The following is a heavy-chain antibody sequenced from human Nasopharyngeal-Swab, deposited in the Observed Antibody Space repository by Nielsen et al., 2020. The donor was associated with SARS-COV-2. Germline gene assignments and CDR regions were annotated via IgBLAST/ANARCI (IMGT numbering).Heavy chain of an antibody. D-gene: IGHD2-2*01. CDR1: GFTFSSYA. CDR3: AKAFIVVVPAAQEWFDP. V-gene: IGHV3-23*01. Sequence: GGSLRPSCAASGFTFSSYAMSWVRQAPGKGLEWVSAISGSGGSTYYADSVKGRFTISRDNSKNTLYLQMNSLRAEDTAVYYCAKAFIVVVPAAQEWFDPWGQGTLVTVSS. CDR2: ISGSGGST. J-gene: IGHJ5*02.